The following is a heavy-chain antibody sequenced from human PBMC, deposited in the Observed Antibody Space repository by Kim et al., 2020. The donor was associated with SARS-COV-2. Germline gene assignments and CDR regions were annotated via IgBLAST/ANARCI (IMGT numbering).Heavy chain of an antibody. D-gene: IGHD3-22*01. J-gene: IGHJ4*03. CDR2: INHSGST. CDR1: GGSFSGYY. Sequence: SETLSLTCAVYGGSFSGYYWSWIRQPPGKGLEWIGEINHSGSTNYNPSLKSRVTISVDTSKNQFSLKLSSVTAADTAVYYCAAYYYDSSGNPCYFDYWG. CDR3: AAYYYDSSGNPCYFDY. V-gene: IGHV4-34*01.